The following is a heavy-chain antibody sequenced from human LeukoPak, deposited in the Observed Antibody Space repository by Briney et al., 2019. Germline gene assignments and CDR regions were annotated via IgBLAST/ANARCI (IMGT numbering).Heavy chain of an antibody. J-gene: IGHJ3*02. D-gene: IGHD1-26*01. CDR2: IYYSGST. Sequence: SETLSLTSTVSGDSISSSSYYWAWIRQPPGKGLVWIGSIYYSGSTSYNPSLKSRVTISVDTSKNQFSLKLSSVTAADTAVYYCARNYSGTYGGAFDIWGQGTMVTVSS. CDR3: ARNYSGTYGGAFDI. CDR1: GDSISSSSYY. V-gene: IGHV4-39*01.